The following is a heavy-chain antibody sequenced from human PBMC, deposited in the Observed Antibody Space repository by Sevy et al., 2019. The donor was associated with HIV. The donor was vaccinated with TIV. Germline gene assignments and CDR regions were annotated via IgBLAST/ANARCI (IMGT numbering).Heavy chain of an antibody. CDR3: ARDRVDTAMVTEYNWFDP. CDR1: GGTFSSYA. V-gene: IGHV1-69*06. Sequence: ASVKVSCKASGGTFSSYAISWVRQAPGQGLEWMGGIIPIFGTANYAQKFQGRVTITADKSTSTAYMELSSLRSEDTAVYYCARDRVDTAMVTEYNWFDPWGQGTLVTVSS. J-gene: IGHJ5*02. CDR2: IIPIFGTA. D-gene: IGHD5-18*01.